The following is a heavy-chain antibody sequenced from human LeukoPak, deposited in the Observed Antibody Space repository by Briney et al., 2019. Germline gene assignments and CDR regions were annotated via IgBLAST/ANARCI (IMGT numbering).Heavy chain of an antibody. Sequence: PGGSLRLSCAASGFTFSSYGMPWVRQAPGKGLEWVAVISYDGSNKYYADSVKGRFTISRDNSKNTLYLQMNSLRAEDTAVYYCAKSLNKYYYDSSGYDYWGQGTLVTVSS. CDR3: AKSLNKYYYDSSGYDY. V-gene: IGHV3-30*18. J-gene: IGHJ4*02. CDR2: ISYDGSNK. CDR1: GFTFSSYG. D-gene: IGHD3-22*01.